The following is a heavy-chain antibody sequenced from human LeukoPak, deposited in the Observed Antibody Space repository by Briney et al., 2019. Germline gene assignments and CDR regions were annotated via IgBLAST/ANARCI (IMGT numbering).Heavy chain of an antibody. CDR2: ISGSGGST. CDR1: GFTFRDYA. Sequence: GGSLRLSCAASGFTFRDYAMTWVRQAPGKGLEWVSAISGSGGSTYYADSVKGRFTISRDNSKNTLYLQMNSLRAEDTAVYYCAKGHHDYGDYYDYWGQGTLVTVSS. J-gene: IGHJ4*02. D-gene: IGHD4-17*01. V-gene: IGHV3-23*01. CDR3: AKGHHDYGDYYDY.